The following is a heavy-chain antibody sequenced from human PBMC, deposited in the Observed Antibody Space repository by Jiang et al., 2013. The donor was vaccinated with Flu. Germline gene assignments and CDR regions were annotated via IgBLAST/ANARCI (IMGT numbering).Heavy chain of an antibody. D-gene: IGHD1-1*01. CDR1: GGSISSGDYY. CDR2: IYYSGST. Sequence: GPGLVKPSQTLSLTCTVSGGSISSGDYYWSWIRQPPGKGLEWIGYIYYSGSTYYNPSLKSRVTISVDTSKNQFSLKLSPVTAADTAVYYCARATSYYYYGMDVWGQGTTVTVSS. V-gene: IGHV4-30-4*01. CDR3: ARATSYYYYGMDV. J-gene: IGHJ6*02.